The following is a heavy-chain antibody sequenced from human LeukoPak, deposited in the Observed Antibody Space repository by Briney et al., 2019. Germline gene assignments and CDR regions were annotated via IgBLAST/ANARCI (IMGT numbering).Heavy chain of an antibody. Sequence: PSETLSLTCTVSGGSISSYYWSWIRQPPGKGLEWIGYIYYSGSTNYNPSLKSRVTISVDTSKNQFSLKLSSVTAADTAVYYCARGYYDYVWGSYRHNWFDPWSQGTLVTVSS. V-gene: IGHV4-59*01. CDR2: IYYSGST. J-gene: IGHJ5*02. CDR3: ARGYYDYVWGSYRHNWFDP. D-gene: IGHD3-16*02. CDR1: GGSISSYY.